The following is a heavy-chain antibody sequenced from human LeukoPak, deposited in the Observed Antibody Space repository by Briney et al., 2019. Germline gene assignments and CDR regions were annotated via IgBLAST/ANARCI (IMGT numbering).Heavy chain of an antibody. CDR3: ARDGDWGRYDH. J-gene: IGHJ4*02. D-gene: IGHD7-27*01. CDR2: ISGSGGST. Sequence: GGSLRLSCAASGFTFSSYAMSWVRQAPGKGLEWVSAISGSGGSTYYADSVKGRFTIYRDNSKNTLYLQMNSLRAEDTAVYYCARDGDWGRYDHWGQGTLVIVSS. CDR1: GFTFSSYA. V-gene: IGHV3-23*01.